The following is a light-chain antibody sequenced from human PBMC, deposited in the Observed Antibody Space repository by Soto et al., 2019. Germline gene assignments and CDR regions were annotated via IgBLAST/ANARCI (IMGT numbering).Light chain of an antibody. CDR2: AAS. CDR1: QGISNY. Sequence: DIQMTQSPSSLSASVGDRVTITCRASQGISNYLAWYQQKPGKVPKLLIYAASTLQSGVPSRFSGSGSGTDFTLIISSMQPADVATYYCQKYNSAPRTFGQGTKVEIK. V-gene: IGKV1-27*01. J-gene: IGKJ1*01. CDR3: QKYNSAPRT.